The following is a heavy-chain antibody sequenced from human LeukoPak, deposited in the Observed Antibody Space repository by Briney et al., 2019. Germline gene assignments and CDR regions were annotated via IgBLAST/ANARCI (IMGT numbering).Heavy chain of an antibody. CDR3: AREVDYDYVWGSYRYNPPLDY. CDR1: GGTFSSYA. V-gene: IGHV1-69*05. CDR2: IIPIFGTA. D-gene: IGHD3-16*02. J-gene: IGHJ4*02. Sequence: ASVKVSCKASGGTFSSYAISWGRQAPGQGLEWMGRIIPIFGTANYAQKFQGRVTITTDASTSTAYMELSRLRSEDTAVYYCAREVDYDYVWGSYRYNPPLDYWGQGTLVTVSS.